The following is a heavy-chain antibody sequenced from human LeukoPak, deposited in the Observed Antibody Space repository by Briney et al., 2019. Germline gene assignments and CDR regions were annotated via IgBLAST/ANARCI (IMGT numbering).Heavy chain of an antibody. D-gene: IGHD4-23*01. Sequence: SETLSLTCAVYGGSFSGYYWSWIRQPPGKGLEWIGEINHSGSTNYNPSLKSRVTISVDTSKNQFSLKLSSVTAADTAVYYCARGGLRGSFDPWGQGTLVTVSS. CDR1: GGSFSGYY. V-gene: IGHV4-34*01. CDR2: INHSGST. J-gene: IGHJ5*02. CDR3: ARGGLRGSFDP.